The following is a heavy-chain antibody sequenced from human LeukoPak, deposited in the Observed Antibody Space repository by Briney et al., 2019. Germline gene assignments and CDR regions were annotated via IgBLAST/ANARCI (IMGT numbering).Heavy chain of an antibody. CDR3: ARGDFGMPAAIRY. Sequence: PSETLSLTCTVSGGSISSGGYYWSWIRQPPGKGLEWIGYIYHSGSTYYNPSLKSRVTISVDRSKNQFSLKLSSVTAADTAVYYCARGDFGMPAAIRYWGQGTLVTVSS. J-gene: IGHJ4*02. CDR1: GGSISSGGYY. CDR2: IYHSGST. V-gene: IGHV4-30-2*01. D-gene: IGHD2-2*02.